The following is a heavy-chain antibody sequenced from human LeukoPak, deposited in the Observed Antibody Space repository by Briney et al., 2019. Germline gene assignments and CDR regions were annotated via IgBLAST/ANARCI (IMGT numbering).Heavy chain of an antibody. CDR1: GFTFSSYA. V-gene: IGHV3-7*05. J-gene: IGHJ4*02. D-gene: IGHD6-13*01. CDR2: IKQDGSEQ. Sequence: GGSLRLSCAASGFTFSSYAMSWVRQAPGKGLEWVANIKQDGSEQYYVDSVKGRFTISRDNVENSLYLQMNSLTAEDTAVYYCARVRLYSSSWYCDYWGQGTLVTVSS. CDR3: ARVRLYSSSWYCDY.